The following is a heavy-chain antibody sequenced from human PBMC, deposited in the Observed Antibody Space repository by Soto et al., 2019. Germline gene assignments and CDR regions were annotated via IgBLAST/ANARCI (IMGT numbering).Heavy chain of an antibody. CDR1: GGSISSGGYY. Sequence: SETLSLTCTVSGGSISSGGYYWSWIRQHPGKGLEWIGYIYYSGSTYYNPSLKSRVTISVDTSKNQFSLKLSSVTAADTAVYYCASGQQLGLYYYYGMDVWGQGATVTVSS. CDR2: IYYSGST. CDR3: ASGQQLGLYYYYGMDV. V-gene: IGHV4-31*03. D-gene: IGHD6-13*01. J-gene: IGHJ6*02.